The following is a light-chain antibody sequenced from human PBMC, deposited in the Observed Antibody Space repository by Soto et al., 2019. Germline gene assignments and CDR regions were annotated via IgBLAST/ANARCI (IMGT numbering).Light chain of an antibody. CDR3: QQRSNWPGT. CDR2: DAS. V-gene: IGKV3-11*01. CDR1: QSVSSS. Sequence: EIVLTQSPATLSLSPGERATLSCRASQSVSSSLAWYQQKPSQAPRLLIYDASNRATGIPARFSGSGSGTDFTLTIRSLEPEDFAVYYCQQRSNWPGTFGQGTKVDIK. J-gene: IGKJ1*01.